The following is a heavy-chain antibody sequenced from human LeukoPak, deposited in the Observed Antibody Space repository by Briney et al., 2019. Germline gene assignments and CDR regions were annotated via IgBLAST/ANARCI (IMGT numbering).Heavy chain of an antibody. D-gene: IGHD3-22*01. CDR2: INQDGSGK. V-gene: IGHV3-7*01. J-gene: IGHJ4*02. CDR3: ARDSTMIVLDY. Sequence: WGSLRLSCAASGFTFSTYWMTWVRQAPRKGLEWVANINQDGSGKYYVDSVKGRFTISRDNAKNSLYLQMNSLRAEDTAVYYCARDSTMIVLDYWGQGTLVTVSS. CDR1: GFTFSTYW.